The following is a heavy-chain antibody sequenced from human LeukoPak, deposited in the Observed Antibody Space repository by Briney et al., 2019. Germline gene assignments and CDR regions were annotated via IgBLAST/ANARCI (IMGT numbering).Heavy chain of an antibody. Sequence: GGSLRLSCAASGFTFSSYSMNWVRQAPGKGLEWVSSISSSSSYIYYADSVKGRFTISRDNAKNSLYLQMNSLRVEDTAVYYCASACSGGSCYSRYYYYGMDVWGKGTTVTVSS. D-gene: IGHD2-15*01. CDR3: ASACSGGSCYSRYYYYGMDV. J-gene: IGHJ6*04. CDR2: ISSSSSYI. CDR1: GFTFSSYS. V-gene: IGHV3-21*01.